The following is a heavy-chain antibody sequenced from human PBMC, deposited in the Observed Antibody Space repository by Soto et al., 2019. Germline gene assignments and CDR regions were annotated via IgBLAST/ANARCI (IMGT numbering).Heavy chain of an antibody. Sequence: ASVKVSCKASGYTFTSYAMHWVRQAPGQRLEWMGWINADNGNTKYSQKLQGRVTMTTDTSTSTAYMELRSLRSDDTAVYYCARDRGIVVVTACDHWGQGTLVTVSS. CDR1: GYTFTSYA. D-gene: IGHD2-21*02. J-gene: IGHJ4*02. CDR3: ARDRGIVVVTACDH. V-gene: IGHV1-3*01. CDR2: INADNGNT.